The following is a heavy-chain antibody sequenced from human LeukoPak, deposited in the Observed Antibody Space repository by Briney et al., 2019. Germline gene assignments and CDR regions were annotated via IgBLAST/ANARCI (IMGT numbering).Heavy chain of an antibody. Sequence: SETLSLTCTVAGGSISSYYWSWIRQPHGKELEWIGYIYYSGSTNYNPSLKSRVTISVDTSKHQFSLKLSSVTAADTAVYYCARMRVGYGRTRWFDPWGQGTLVTVSS. CDR1: GGSISSYY. J-gene: IGHJ5*02. D-gene: IGHD1-26*01. CDR2: IYYSGST. CDR3: ARMRVGYGRTRWFDP. V-gene: IGHV4-59*01.